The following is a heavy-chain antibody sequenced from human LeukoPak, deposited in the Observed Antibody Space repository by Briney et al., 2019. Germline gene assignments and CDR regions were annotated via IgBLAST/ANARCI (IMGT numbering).Heavy chain of an antibody. CDR2: ISSSSSYI. Sequence: PGGSLRLSCAASGFTFSSYSMNWVRQAPGKGLEWVSSISSSSSYIYYADSVKGRFTISRDNAKNSLYLQMNSLRAEDTAVYYCARRQSPYYGMDVWGQGTTVTVS. J-gene: IGHJ6*02. V-gene: IGHV3-21*01. CDR1: GFTFSSYS. CDR3: ARRQSPYYGMDV.